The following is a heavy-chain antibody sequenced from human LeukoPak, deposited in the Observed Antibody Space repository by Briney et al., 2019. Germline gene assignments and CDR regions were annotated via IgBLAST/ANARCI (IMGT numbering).Heavy chain of an antibody. CDR1: GLTFSASA. Sequence: GGSLKLSCAASGLTFSASAMHWVRQAPGKGLEWVAVISHDGRNKYFADSVKGRFTISRDNSKNTVYLQMNSLRAEDTAVYYCAKYLSGSFDYWGQGTLVTVSS. D-gene: IGHD3-22*01. CDR2: ISHDGRNK. J-gene: IGHJ4*02. CDR3: AKYLSGSFDY. V-gene: IGHV3-30*04.